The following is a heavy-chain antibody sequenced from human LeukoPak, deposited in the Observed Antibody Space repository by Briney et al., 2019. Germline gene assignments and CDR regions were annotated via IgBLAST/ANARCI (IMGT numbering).Heavy chain of an antibody. V-gene: IGHV3-23*01. CDR2: ISGSGGST. CDR1: GFTFSSYA. Sequence: GGSLRLSCAASGFTFSSYAMSWVRQAPGKGLEWVSAISGSGGSTYYADSVKGRFTISRDNSENTLYLQMNSLRVEDTAVYYCAKGILTYYYDSRGPQDYWGQGTLVTVSS. D-gene: IGHD3-22*01. J-gene: IGHJ4*02. CDR3: AKGILTYYYDSRGPQDY.